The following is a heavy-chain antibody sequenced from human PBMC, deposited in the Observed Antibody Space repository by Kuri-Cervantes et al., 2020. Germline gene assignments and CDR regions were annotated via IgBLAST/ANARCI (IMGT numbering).Heavy chain of an antibody. CDR3: AKDQWDHYYDSSGYSSVYYGMDV. V-gene: IGHV3-9*01. CDR1: GFTFDDYA. D-gene: IGHD3-22*01. Sequence: GGSLRLSCAASGFTFDDYAMHWVRQAPGKGLEWVSGISWNSGSIGYADSVKGRFTVSRDNTKNTVDLQMDSLRPEDTAVYYCAKDQWDHYYDSSGYSSVYYGMDVWGQGTTVTVSS. J-gene: IGHJ6*02. CDR2: ISWNSGSI.